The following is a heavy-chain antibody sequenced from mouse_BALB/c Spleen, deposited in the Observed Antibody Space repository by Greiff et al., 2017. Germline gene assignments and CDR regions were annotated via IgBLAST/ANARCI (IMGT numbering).Heavy chain of an antibody. Sequence: VQLKQSGPELVKPGASVKMSCKASGYTFTSYVMHWVKQKPGQGLEWIGYINPYNDGTKYNEKFKGKATLTSDKSSSTAYMELSSLTSEDSAVYYCASPIYYDYDGYAMDYWGQGTSVTVSS. CDR3: ASPIYYDYDGYAMDY. J-gene: IGHJ4*01. CDR2: INPYNDGT. V-gene: IGHV1-14*01. CDR1: GYTFTSYV. D-gene: IGHD2-4*01.